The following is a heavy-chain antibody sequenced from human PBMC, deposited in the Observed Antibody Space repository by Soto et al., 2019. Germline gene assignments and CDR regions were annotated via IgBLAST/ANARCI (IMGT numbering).Heavy chain of an antibody. CDR3: ARRTEGGWFDP. CDR2: VYYSGST. J-gene: IGHJ5*02. CDR1: GGSISSSSYY. D-gene: IGHD1-26*01. V-gene: IGHV4-39*01. Sequence: PSETLSLTCTVSGGSISSSSYYWGWIRQPPGKGLEWIANVYYSGSTYYNPSLKSRVTISVDTSKNQFSLKLSSVTAADTAVYYCARRTEGGWFDPWGQGTLVTVSS.